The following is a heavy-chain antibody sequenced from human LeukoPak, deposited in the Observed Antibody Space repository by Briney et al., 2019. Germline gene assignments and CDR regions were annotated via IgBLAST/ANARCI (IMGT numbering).Heavy chain of an antibody. D-gene: IGHD2-2*01. CDR1: GGSISSYY. J-gene: IGHJ4*02. CDR2: IYYSGST. V-gene: IGHV4-59*01. CDR3: ARGEYQLLMFVY. Sequence: PSETLSPTCTVSGGSISSYYWSWIRQPPGKGLEWIGYIYYSGSTNYNPSLKSRVTISVDTSKNQFSLKLSSVTAADTAVYYCARGEYQLLMFVYWGQGTLVTVSS.